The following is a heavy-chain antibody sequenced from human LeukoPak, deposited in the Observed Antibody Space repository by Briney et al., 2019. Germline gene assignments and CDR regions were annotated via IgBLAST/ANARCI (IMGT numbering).Heavy chain of an antibody. Sequence: SVKASCKASGGTFSSYAISWVRQAPGQGLEWMGGIIPIFGTANYAQKFQGRVTITADESTSTAYMELSSLRSEDTAVYYCASQLYSYSSSYDYWGQGTLVTVSS. CDR2: IIPIFGTA. CDR1: GGTFSSYA. CDR3: ASQLYSYSSSYDY. D-gene: IGHD6-13*01. J-gene: IGHJ4*02. V-gene: IGHV1-69*01.